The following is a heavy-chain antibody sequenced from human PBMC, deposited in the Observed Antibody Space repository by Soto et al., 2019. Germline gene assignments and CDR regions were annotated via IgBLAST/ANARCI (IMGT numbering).Heavy chain of an antibody. D-gene: IGHD6-19*01. CDR2: INHSGST. Sequence: SETLSLTCAVYGGSFSGYYWSWIRQPPGKGLEWIGEINHSGSTNYSPSLKSRVTISVDTSKNQFSLKLSSVTAADTAVYYCARGTTAVAGLRARVYFDPWGQGTLVTVSS. CDR1: GGSFSGYY. CDR3: ARGTTAVAGLRARVYFDP. V-gene: IGHV4-34*01. J-gene: IGHJ5*02.